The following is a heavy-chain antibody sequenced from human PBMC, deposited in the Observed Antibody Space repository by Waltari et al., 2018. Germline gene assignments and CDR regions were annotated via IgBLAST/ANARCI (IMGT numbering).Heavy chain of an antibody. J-gene: IGHJ5*02. V-gene: IGHV2-5*01. CDR2: IYWNDDK. CDR1: GFSLSTSGVG. D-gene: IGHD1-7*01. CDR3: AHRRGITGTRSWFDP. Sequence: QITLKESGPTLVKPTQTLTLTCTFSGFSLSTSGVGVGWIRQPPGKALEWLALIYWNDDKRYSPSLKSRLTITKDTSKNQVVLTMTNMDPVDTATYYCAHRRGITGTRSWFDPWGQGTLVTVSS.